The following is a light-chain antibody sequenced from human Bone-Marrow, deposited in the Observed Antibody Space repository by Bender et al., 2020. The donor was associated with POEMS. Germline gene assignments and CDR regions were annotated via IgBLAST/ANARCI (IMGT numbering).Light chain of an antibody. CDR2: NNN. V-gene: IGLV1-44*01. CDR3: ASWDDGLNGVV. Sequence: QSVLTQPPSASATPGQRVTISCSGSTSNLGGNSVQWYQQVPGTAPKLVIYNNNDRPSGVPARFSGSKSGTSASLAISGLQSEDEADYYCASWDDGLNGVVFGGGTQLTVL. CDR1: TSNLGGNS. J-gene: IGLJ2*01.